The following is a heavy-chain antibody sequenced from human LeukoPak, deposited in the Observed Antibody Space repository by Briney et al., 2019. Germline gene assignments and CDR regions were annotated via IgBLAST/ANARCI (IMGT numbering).Heavy chain of an antibody. D-gene: IGHD6-19*01. CDR3: YSSGQEKY. Sequence: PGGSLRLSCAASGFTFSGSSMHWVRQASGKGLEWVGRIRSKANGYATAYAASVKGRFTISRDDSKNTAYLQMNSLKTEDTAVYYCYSSGQEKYWGQGTLVTVSS. CDR2: IRSKANGYAT. J-gene: IGHJ4*02. V-gene: IGHV3-73*01. CDR1: GFTFSGSS.